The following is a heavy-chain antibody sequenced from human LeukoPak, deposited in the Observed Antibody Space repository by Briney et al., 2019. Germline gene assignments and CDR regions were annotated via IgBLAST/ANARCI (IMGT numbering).Heavy chain of an antibody. Sequence: SETLSLTCSVSGDSLSGYWWTWIRQPPGKGLEWIGIIYYTGSTNYTPSLKRRVTLSADTSKNQFSLKLTSVTAADTAVYYCTRRRYYDPLGLDFWGRGTLVTVSS. CDR3: TRRRYYDPLGLDF. CDR2: IYYTGST. V-gene: IGHV4-59*12. J-gene: IGHJ4*02. D-gene: IGHD3-22*01. CDR1: GDSLSGYW.